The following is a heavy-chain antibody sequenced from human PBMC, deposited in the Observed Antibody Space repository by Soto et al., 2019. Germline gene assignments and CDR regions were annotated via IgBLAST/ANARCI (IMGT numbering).Heavy chain of an antibody. CDR1: GYTFTSYA. V-gene: IGHV1-3*01. Sequence: ASVKVSCKASGYTFTSYAIHWVRQTPGQRLEWMGWINAGNGHTQYSQRFQGRVTITRDTSANIAYMEVSSLRSEDTALYYCAREQSGEIMTMTDAFDIWGQGTMVTVSS. CDR2: INAGNGHT. CDR3: AREQSGEIMTMTDAFDI. D-gene: IGHD3-16*01. J-gene: IGHJ3*02.